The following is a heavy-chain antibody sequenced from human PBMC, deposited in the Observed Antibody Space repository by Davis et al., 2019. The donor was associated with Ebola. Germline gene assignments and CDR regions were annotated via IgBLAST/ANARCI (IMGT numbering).Heavy chain of an antibody. CDR3: ARALTTVVTPVDY. V-gene: IGHV3-33*01. CDR2: IWYDGSNK. J-gene: IGHJ4*02. D-gene: IGHD4-23*01. CDR1: GFTFSSHG. Sequence: GESLKISCAASGFTFSSHGMNWVRQAPGKGLEWVAVIWYDGSNKNYVDSVKGRFTISRDNSKNTLYLQMNSLRVEDTAVYYCARALTTVVTPVDYWGQGTLVTVSS.